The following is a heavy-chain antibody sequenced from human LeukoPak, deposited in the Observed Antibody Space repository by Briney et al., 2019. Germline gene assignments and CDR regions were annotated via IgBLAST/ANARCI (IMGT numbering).Heavy chain of an antibody. J-gene: IGHJ5*02. Sequence: SETLSLTCTVSGGSISSSNWWSWVRQPPGKGLEWIGEIYHSGSTNYNPSLKSRVTISVDKSKNQFSLKLSSVTAADTAVYYCARNIAAAGISWFDPWGQGTLVTVSS. CDR3: ARNIAAAGISWFDP. V-gene: IGHV4-4*02. CDR1: GGSISSSNW. CDR2: IYHSGST. D-gene: IGHD6-13*01.